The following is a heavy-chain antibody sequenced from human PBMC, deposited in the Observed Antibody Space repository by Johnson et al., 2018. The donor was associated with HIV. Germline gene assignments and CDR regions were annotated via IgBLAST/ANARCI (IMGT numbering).Heavy chain of an antibody. Sequence: QVVLVESGGGVVQPGRSLRLSCVASGFTFSSYGMHWVRQAPGKGLEWVAFIRYDGSNQYYSDSVEGRFTISRDNSKNTLYLQMNSLRAEDTAVYYCAKDLFTEREDDVFDVWGQGTMVTVSS. CDR2: IRYDGSNQ. D-gene: IGHD1-26*01. V-gene: IGHV3-30*02. CDR1: GFTFSSYG. J-gene: IGHJ3*01. CDR3: AKDLFTEREDDVFDV.